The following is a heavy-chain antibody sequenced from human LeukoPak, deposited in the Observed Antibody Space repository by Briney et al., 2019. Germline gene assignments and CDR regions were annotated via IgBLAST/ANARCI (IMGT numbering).Heavy chain of an antibody. CDR2: IGGRTFRGTT. CDR3: ARDPNYYYPSYYYDS. D-gene: IGHD4/OR15-4a*01. Sequence: PGGSLRLSCTTSGFTFDDYPMNWFRQAPGKGLEWVGFIGGRTFRGTTQYAASLKGRSTISRDDSKSTAYLQMISLKIEDTGVYYCARDPNYYYPSYYYDSWGLGTLVTVSS. V-gene: IGHV3-49*03. J-gene: IGHJ4*02. CDR1: GFTFDDYP.